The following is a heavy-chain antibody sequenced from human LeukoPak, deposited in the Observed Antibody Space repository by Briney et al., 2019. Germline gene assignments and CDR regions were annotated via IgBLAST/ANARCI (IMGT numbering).Heavy chain of an antibody. D-gene: IGHD2-8*01. Sequence: PGRSLRLSCAASGFTFNTYDMNWVRQAPGKGLEWVSYISTGSSTIYSADSVKGRFTISRDKAKNSLYLQMNSLRDDDTAVYYCARDILMDYWGQGTLVTVSS. V-gene: IGHV3-48*02. CDR3: ARDILMDY. J-gene: IGHJ4*02. CDR2: ISTGSSTI. CDR1: GFTFNTYD.